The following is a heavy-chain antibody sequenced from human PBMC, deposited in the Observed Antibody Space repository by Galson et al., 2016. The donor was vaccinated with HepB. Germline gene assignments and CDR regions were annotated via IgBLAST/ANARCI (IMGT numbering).Heavy chain of an antibody. CDR2: IQPGDSAV. Sequence: QSGAEVKQPGESLKISCKGIPDKIDNYWIGWVRQLPGKGLEWMGVIQPGDSAVRYNPSFQGHVTLSADKSIYTAYLQWNSLRASDTAMYYCARTDFWGSRPLNFDSWCQGTQVTVSS. CDR1: PDKIDNYW. V-gene: IGHV5-51*01. D-gene: IGHD7-27*01. J-gene: IGHJ4*02. CDR3: ARTDFWGSRPLNFDS.